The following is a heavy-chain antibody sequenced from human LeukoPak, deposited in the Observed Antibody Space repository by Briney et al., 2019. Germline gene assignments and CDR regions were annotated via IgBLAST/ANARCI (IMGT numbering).Heavy chain of an antibody. D-gene: IGHD3-10*01. CDR1: GFTFDDYA. CDR3: AKDFLMVRGVLTAGAFDI. Sequence: PGRSLRLSCAASGFTFDDYAMHWVRQAPGKGLEWVSGISWNSGSIGYADSVKGRFTISRDNAKNSLYLQMNSLRAEDTALYYCAKDFLMVRGVLTAGAFDIWGQGTMVTVSS. J-gene: IGHJ3*02. V-gene: IGHV3-9*01. CDR2: ISWNSGSI.